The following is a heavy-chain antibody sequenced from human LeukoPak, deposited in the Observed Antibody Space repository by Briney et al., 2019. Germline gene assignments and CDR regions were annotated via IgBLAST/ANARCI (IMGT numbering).Heavy chain of an antibody. CDR3: ARPQGHYDFWSGYYGMNYFDY. D-gene: IGHD3-3*01. CDR1: GFTFSSYA. J-gene: IGHJ4*02. V-gene: IGHV3-30-3*01. Sequence: GGSLRLSCAASGFTFSSYAMHWVRQAPGKGLEWVAVISYDGSNKYYADSVKGRFTISRDNSKNTLYLQMNSLRAEDTAVYYCARPQGHYDFWSGYYGMNYFDYRGQGTLVTVSS. CDR2: ISYDGSNK.